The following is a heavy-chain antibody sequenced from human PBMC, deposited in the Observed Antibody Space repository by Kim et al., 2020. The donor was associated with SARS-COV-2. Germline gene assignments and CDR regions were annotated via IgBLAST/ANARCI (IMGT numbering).Heavy chain of an antibody. Sequence: GGSLRLSCEASGFKFEASGMNWVRQVPGKGLEWVAGISWNGASTGYADSVRGRFTISRDDAKNTLILQMNNLRGEDTATYFCATVYSGRDV. CDR3: ATVYSGRDV. CDR1: GFKFEASG. D-gene: IGHD4-4*01. V-gene: IGHV3-20*04. CDR2: ISWNGAST. J-gene: IGHJ6*01.